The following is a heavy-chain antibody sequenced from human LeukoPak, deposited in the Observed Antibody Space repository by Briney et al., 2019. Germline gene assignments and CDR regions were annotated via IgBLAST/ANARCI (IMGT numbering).Heavy chain of an antibody. CDR1: GGSISSSSYY. Sequence: PSETLSLTCTVSGGSISSSSYYWGWIRQPPGKGLEWIGSIYYSGSTSYNPSLKSRVTISVDTSKNQFSLKLSSVTAADTAVYYCASHRYNWNTGYFDYWGQGTLVTVSS. D-gene: IGHD1/OR15-1a*01. V-gene: IGHV4-39*01. CDR3: ASHRYNWNTGYFDY. CDR2: IYYSGST. J-gene: IGHJ4*02.